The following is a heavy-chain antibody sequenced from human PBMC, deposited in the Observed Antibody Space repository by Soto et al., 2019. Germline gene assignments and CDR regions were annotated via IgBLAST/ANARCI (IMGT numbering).Heavy chain of an antibody. Sequence: QVTLKESGPVLVKPTETLTLTCTVSGFSLSNARMGVSWIRQPPGKALEWLAHIFSNDEKSYSTSLKSRLTISKDTSKSQVVLTMTNMDPVDTATYYCARMGEYYDYVWGSYRYHFDYWGQGTLVTVSS. CDR3: ARMGEYYDYVWGSYRYHFDY. D-gene: IGHD3-16*02. J-gene: IGHJ4*02. CDR1: GFSLSNARMG. V-gene: IGHV2-26*01. CDR2: IFSNDEK.